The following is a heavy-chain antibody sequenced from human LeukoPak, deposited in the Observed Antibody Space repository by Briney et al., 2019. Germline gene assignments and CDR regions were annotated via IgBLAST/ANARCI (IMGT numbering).Heavy chain of an antibody. CDR1: GGSISSYY. V-gene: IGHV3-7*01. D-gene: IGHD1-26*01. CDR2: VKQDGSER. J-gene: IGHJ4*02. Sequence: PSETLSLTCTVSGGSISSYYWSWIRQAPGKGLEWVANVKQDGSERYYGDSVKGRFTISRDNAKNSLYLQMSSLRAEDTAIYYCARDVPLMGASKPRYFDYWGQGTLVTVSS. CDR3: ARDVPLMGASKPRYFDY.